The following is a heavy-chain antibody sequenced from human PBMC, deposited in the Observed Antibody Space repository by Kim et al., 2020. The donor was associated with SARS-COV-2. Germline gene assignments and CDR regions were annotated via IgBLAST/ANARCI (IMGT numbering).Heavy chain of an antibody. Sequence: GGSLRLSCAASGFTFSSYGMHWVRQAPGKGLEWVAVIWYDGSNKYYADSVKGRFTISRDNSKNTLYLQMNSLRAEDTAVYYCAREGIVGANRSFYYWGQGTLVTVSS. D-gene: IGHD1-26*01. CDR3: AREGIVGANRSFYY. J-gene: IGHJ4*02. CDR1: GFTFSSYG. V-gene: IGHV3-33*01. CDR2: IWYDGSNK.